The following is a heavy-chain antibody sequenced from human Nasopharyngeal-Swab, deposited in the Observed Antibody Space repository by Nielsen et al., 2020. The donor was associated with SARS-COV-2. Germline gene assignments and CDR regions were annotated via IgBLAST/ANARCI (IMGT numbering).Heavy chain of an antibody. J-gene: IGHJ4*02. CDR3: TTDFYFDY. CDR1: GFIFSASA. Sequence: GESLKISCAASGFIFSASALHWVRPASGKGLEWLGRIGDKDHNYATTYGASVKGRFTISRDDSKNTVFLQMDSLKTEDTALYYCTTDFYFDYWGQGTLVTVSS. V-gene: IGHV3-73*01. CDR2: IGDKDHNYAT.